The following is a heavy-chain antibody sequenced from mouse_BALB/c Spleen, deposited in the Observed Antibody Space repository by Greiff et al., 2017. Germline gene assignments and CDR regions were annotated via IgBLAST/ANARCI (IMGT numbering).Heavy chain of an antibody. J-gene: IGHJ4*01. V-gene: IGHV1-80*01. D-gene: IGHD1-1*01. Sequence: LQESGAELVRPGSSVKISCKASGYAFSSYWMNWVKQRPGQGLEWIGQIYPGDGDTNYNGKFKGKATLTADKSSSTAYMQLSSLTSEDSAVYFCARSLFITTVVARYYYAMDYWGQGTSVTVSS. CDR1: GYAFSSYW. CDR3: ARSLFITTVVARYYYAMDY. CDR2: IYPGDGDT.